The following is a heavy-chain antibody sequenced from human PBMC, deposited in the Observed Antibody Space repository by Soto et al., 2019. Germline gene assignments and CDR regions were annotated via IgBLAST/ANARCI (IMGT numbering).Heavy chain of an antibody. CDR2: IYYSGST. D-gene: IGHD2-15*01. CDR1: GGSISSSSYY. J-gene: IGHJ5*02. Sequence: PSETLSLTCTVSGGSISSSSYYWGWIRQPPGKGLEWIGSIYYSGSTYYNPSLKSRVTISVDTSKNQFSLKLSSVTAADTAVYYCARQYCSGGSCLRRRTNWFDPWGQGTLVTVSS. CDR3: ARQYCSGGSCLRRRTNWFDP. V-gene: IGHV4-39*01.